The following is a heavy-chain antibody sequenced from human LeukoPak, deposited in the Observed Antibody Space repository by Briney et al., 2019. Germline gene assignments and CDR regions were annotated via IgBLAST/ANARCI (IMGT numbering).Heavy chain of an antibody. D-gene: IGHD6-13*01. CDR1: GFTFSSYG. CDR3: AREHYLTTPYTSGWLYYFDY. CDR2: IWNDGSKT. V-gene: IGHV3-33*01. Sequence: GGSLRLSCAASGFTFSSYGMHWVRQAPGKGLEWMAVIWNDGSKTYYADSVKGRLTISRDNSKNTLYLQIDSLRAEDTAVYYCAREHYLTTPYTSGWLYYFDYWGQGTLVTVSS. J-gene: IGHJ4*02.